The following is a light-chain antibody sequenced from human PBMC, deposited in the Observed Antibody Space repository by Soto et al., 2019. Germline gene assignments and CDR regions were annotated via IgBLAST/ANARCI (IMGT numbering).Light chain of an antibody. V-gene: IGKV1-5*03. J-gene: IGKJ5*01. CDR1: QNIIFL. CDR2: RAS. Sequence: DIQMTQSPSTLSASVGDRVTITCRASQNIIFLLSWYQHKPWKAPKVLMHRASNLENGGPSRFSGSGSGTEFTLTISSLQPEDFATYICQEYGTYFSWTFGQGTRLEI. CDR3: QEYGTYFSWT.